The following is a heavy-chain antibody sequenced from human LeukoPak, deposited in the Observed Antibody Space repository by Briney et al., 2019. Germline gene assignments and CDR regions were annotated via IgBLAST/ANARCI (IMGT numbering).Heavy chain of an antibody. CDR3: ARERYYYDSSGYYLDY. V-gene: IGHV3-7*01. CDR1: GFTFSSYA. Sequence: GGSLRLSCAASGFTFSSYAMSWVRQAPGKGLEWVANIKQDGSEKYYVDSVKGRFTISRDNAKNSLYLQMNSLRAEDTAVYYCARERYYYDSSGYYLDYWGQGTLVTVSS. D-gene: IGHD3-22*01. J-gene: IGHJ4*02. CDR2: IKQDGSEK.